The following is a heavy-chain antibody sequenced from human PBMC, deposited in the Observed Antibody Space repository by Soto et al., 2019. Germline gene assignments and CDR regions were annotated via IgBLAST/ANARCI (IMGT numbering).Heavy chain of an antibody. CDR2: ISSSGSTI. J-gene: IGHJ4*02. V-gene: IGHV3-11*01. CDR3: ASITSRDGSNPDY. CDR1: GFTFSDYY. D-gene: IGHD1-20*01. Sequence: GGSLRLSCAASGFTFSDYYMSWIRQAPGKGLEWVSYISSSGSTIYYADSVKGRFTISRDNDKNSLYLQMNSLRAEDTAVYYCASITSRDGSNPDYWGQGTLVTVSS.